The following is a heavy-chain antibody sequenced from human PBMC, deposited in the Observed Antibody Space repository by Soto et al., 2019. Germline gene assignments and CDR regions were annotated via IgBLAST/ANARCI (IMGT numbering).Heavy chain of an antibody. Sequence: NPSETLSLTCAFSVGSIISSNWWSWVRQPPGKGLEWIGEIYHSGSTNYNPSLKSRVTISVDKSKNQFSLKLSSVTAADTAVYYCARVPPSIAAAGKWGQGTLVTVSS. V-gene: IGHV4-4*02. CDR2: IYHSGST. CDR3: ARVPPSIAAAGK. J-gene: IGHJ4*02. CDR1: VGSIISSNW. D-gene: IGHD6-13*01.